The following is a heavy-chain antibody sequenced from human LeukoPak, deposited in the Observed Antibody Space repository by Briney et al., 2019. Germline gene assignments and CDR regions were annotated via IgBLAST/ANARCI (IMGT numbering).Heavy chain of an antibody. CDR2: IIPIFGTA. CDR1: GGTFSSYA. D-gene: IGHD2-15*01. V-gene: IGHV1-69*13. Sequence: SVKVSCKASGGTFSSYAISWVRQAPGQGLEWMGGIIPIFGTANYAQKFQGRVTITADESTSTAYMELSSLRSEDTAVYYCARDAGDIVVVVAATHVFDYWGQGTLVTVSS. CDR3: ARDAGDIVVVVAATHVFDY. J-gene: IGHJ4*02.